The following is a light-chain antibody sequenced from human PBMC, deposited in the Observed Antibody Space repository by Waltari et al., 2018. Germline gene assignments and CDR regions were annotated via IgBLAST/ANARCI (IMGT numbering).Light chain of an antibody. CDR1: GLAQQP. V-gene: IGLV3-25*03. CDR2: KDS. CDR3: QSTDNTGTYRT. Sequence: SYALTQPPSVSVSPGQTAMTTCSGDGLAQQPIYWYQRKSGQAPVLIKYKDSDRPSGIPERVSAARSGTTGTLSISGVQAEDEADYYCQSTDNTGTYRTFGGGTKLTVL. J-gene: IGLJ2*01.